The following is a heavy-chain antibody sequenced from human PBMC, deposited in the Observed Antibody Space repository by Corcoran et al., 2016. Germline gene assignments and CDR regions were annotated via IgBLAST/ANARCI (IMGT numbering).Heavy chain of an antibody. CDR2: ITSKTDGGTT. J-gene: IGHJ4*02. CDR1: GFTFSNAW. D-gene: IGHD3-22*01. Sequence: EVQLVESGGGLVKPGGSLRLSCAASGFTFSNAWMNWVRQAPGKGLEWVGRITSKTDGGTTDYAAPVKGRFTISRGDSKKTLYLEMNSLKTEDTAVYYCTTAGGYYSFDYWGQGTLVTVSS. V-gene: IGHV3-15*07. CDR3: TTAGGYYSFDY.